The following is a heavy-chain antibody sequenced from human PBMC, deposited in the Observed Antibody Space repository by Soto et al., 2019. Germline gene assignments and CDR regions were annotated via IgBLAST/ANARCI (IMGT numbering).Heavy chain of an antibody. CDR3: ARQVKALWSGELKSYYYYYGMDV. D-gene: IGHD3-10*01. V-gene: IGHV4-39*01. CDR2: IYYSGST. CDR1: GGSISSSSYY. J-gene: IGHJ6*02. Sequence: PSETLSLTCTVSGGSISSSSYYWGWIRQPPGKGLEWIGSIYYSGSTYYNPSLKSRVTISVDTSKNQFSLKLSSVTAADTAVYYCARQVKALWSGELKSYYYYYGMDVWGQGTTVTVS.